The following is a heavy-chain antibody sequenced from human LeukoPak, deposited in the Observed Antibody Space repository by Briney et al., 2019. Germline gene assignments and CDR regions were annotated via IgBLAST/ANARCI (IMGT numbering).Heavy chain of an antibody. D-gene: IGHD2-2*01. CDR2: INPNSGGT. V-gene: IGHV1-2*02. CDR1: GYTFTGYY. Sequence: ASVKVSCKASGYTFTGYYMHWVRQAPGQGLEWMGWINPNSGGTNYAQKFQGRVTMTRDTSIGTAYMELSRLRSDDTAVYYCARAPPDYCSSTSCSPLRWFDPWGQGTLVTVSS. J-gene: IGHJ5*02. CDR3: ARAPPDYCSSTSCSPLRWFDP.